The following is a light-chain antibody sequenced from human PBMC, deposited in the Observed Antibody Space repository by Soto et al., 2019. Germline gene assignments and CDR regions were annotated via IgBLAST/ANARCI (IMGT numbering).Light chain of an antibody. Sequence: QSVLTQPASVSGSPGQSITISGTGTSGDIGSYNRVSWYQQHPGKAPTLIIYEVTDRPSGVSNRFSGSKSGNTASLTISGLQAEDEAEYYCSSYTNINTRACVFGTGTKVTVL. J-gene: IGLJ1*01. CDR2: EVT. V-gene: IGLV2-14*01. CDR1: SGDIGSYNR. CDR3: SSYTNINTRACV.